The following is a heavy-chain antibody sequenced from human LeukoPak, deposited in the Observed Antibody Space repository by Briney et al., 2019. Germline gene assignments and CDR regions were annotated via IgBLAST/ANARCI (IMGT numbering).Heavy chain of an antibody. CDR3: AKDQVSSGWFPFDY. CDR2: ISGSGGST. J-gene: IGHJ4*02. Sequence: GGSLRLSCEGSGFTFSSYAMSWVSQAPGKGLEWVSAISGSGGSTYYADSVKGRFTISRDNSKNTLYLQMNSLRAEDTAVYYCAKDQVSSGWFPFDYWGQGTLVTVSS. CDR1: GFTFSSYA. D-gene: IGHD6-19*01. V-gene: IGHV3-23*01.